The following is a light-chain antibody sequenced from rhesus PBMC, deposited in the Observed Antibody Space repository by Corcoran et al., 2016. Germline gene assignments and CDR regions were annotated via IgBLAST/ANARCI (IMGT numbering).Light chain of an antibody. CDR3: QKYSSSPFT. Sequence: QVILTQSPATLSLSPGERATLSCRASQSVGSSLAWYQQKPGPAPRLLIYGESSRATGIPDRFSGSGSGTEFTLTISSLEPEDFAVYYCQKYSSSPFTFDPGTKLAI. V-gene: IGKV3-53*01. J-gene: IGKJ3*01. CDR1: QSVGSS. CDR2: GES.